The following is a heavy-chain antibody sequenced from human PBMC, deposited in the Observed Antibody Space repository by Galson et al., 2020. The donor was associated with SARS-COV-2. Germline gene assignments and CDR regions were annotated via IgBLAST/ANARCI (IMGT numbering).Heavy chain of an antibody. CDR3: ASLTGGSRDYGDYVARPGY. CDR2: INHSGST. V-gene: IGHV4-34*01. D-gene: IGHD4-17*01. Sequence: SETLSLTCAVYGGSFSGYYWSWIRQPPGKGLEWIGEINHSGSTNYNPSLKSRVTISVDTSKNQFSLKLSSVTAADTAVYYCASLTGGSRDYGDYVARPGYWGRGTLVTVSS. CDR1: GGSFSGYY. J-gene: IGHJ4*02.